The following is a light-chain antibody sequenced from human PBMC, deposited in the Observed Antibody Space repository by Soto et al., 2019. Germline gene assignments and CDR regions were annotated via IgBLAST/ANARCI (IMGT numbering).Light chain of an antibody. CDR3: QQYNNGRLWT. Sequence: EIVMTQSPATLSVSPGERATLSCRASQSVSSNLAWYQQKPGQAPRLLIYGASTRATGIPARFSGSESGTDFTLTISRLQSEDFAVYYCQQYNNGRLWTLGQGTKVEIK. CDR1: QSVSSN. J-gene: IGKJ1*01. V-gene: IGKV3-15*01. CDR2: GAS.